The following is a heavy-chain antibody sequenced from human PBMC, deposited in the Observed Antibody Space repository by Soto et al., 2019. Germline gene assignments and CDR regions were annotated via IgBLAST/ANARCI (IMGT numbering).Heavy chain of an antibody. CDR1: GYTFSNYG. CDR3: ARGDILTGYFDF. V-gene: IGHV1-18*04. D-gene: IGHD3-9*01. Sequence: ASVKVSCNAAGYTFSNYGVTWVLQATLQSLDWMGCISTYNDDTNYAQHLQGRITLTTDTSTSTAYIELRSLTLDDTALNFCARGDILTGYFDFWGQGTLVTVSS. CDR2: ISTYNDDT. J-gene: IGHJ4*02.